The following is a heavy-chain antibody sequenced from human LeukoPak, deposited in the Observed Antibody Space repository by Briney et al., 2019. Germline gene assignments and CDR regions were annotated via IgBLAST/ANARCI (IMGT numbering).Heavy chain of an antibody. Sequence: PGGSLRLSCVDSGFFLNDHGMSWVRQGPGEGREWVSGIKWNGGNTNYADSVKGRFTISRDNAKNSLYLQMNSLRAEDTALYYCARGDFYYYMDVWGKGTTVTVSS. V-gene: IGHV3-20*04. CDR3: ARGDFYYYMDV. CDR2: IKWNGGNT. J-gene: IGHJ6*03. CDR1: GFFLNDHG.